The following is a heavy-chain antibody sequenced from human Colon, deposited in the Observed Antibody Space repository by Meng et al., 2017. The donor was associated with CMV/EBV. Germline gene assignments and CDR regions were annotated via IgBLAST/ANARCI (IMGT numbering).Heavy chain of an antibody. CDR2: IQSSGNT. Sequence: GSLRLSCTVSGGSISSSNLYWAWIRQPPGRGLEWIGSIQSSGNTYSNPSLWGRVTMSVDTSKNHFSLSLSSVTAADTSIYYCARPSDNGWYYFDSWGQGTLVTVSS. J-gene: IGHJ4*02. CDR3: ARPSDNGWYYFDS. D-gene: IGHD6-19*01. CDR1: GGSISSSNLY. V-gene: IGHV4-39*02.